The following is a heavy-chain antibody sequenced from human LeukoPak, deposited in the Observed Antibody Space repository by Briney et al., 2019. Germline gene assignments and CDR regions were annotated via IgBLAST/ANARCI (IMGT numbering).Heavy chain of an antibody. CDR2: ISASGGST. V-gene: IGHV3-23*01. CDR1: GFTFSSYA. J-gene: IGHJ6*02. CDR3: AKACLGTTGTTDFYYYYYGMDV. Sequence: GGSLRLSCAASGFTFSSYAMSWVRQAPGKGLEWVSAISASGGSTYYADSVKGRFTVSRDNSKNTLYLQMNSLRAEDTAVYYCAKACLGTTGTTDFYYYYYGMDVWGQGTTVTVSS. D-gene: IGHD1-1*01.